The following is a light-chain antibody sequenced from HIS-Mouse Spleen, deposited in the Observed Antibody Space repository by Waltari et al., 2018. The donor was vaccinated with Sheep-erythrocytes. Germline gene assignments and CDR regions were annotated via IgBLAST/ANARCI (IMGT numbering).Light chain of an antibody. CDR2: DVS. V-gene: IGLV2-11*01. J-gene: IGLJ1*01. Sequence: QSALTQPRSVSGSPGQSVTISCTGTSSDVGGYNYVSWYQTHPGKAPKLRIYDVSKRPSGVPDRFAGSKSGNTASRTISGLQAEDEADYYCCSYAGSYNHVFATGTKVTVL. CDR1: SSDVGGYNY. CDR3: CSYAGSYNHV.